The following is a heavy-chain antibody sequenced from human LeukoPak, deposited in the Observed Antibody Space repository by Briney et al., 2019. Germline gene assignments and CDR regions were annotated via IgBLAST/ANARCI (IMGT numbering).Heavy chain of an antibody. Sequence: PGGSLRLSCAASGFTFSDYYMSWIRQAPGKGLEWVSYISSSSSYTNFADSVKGRFTVSRDNAKNSLYLQMNSLRAEDTAVYYCASHTSGNHYVFDYWGQGTLVTVSS. J-gene: IGHJ4*02. CDR3: ASHTSGNHYVFDY. D-gene: IGHD1-26*01. CDR1: GFTFSDYY. CDR2: ISSSSSYT. V-gene: IGHV3-11*06.